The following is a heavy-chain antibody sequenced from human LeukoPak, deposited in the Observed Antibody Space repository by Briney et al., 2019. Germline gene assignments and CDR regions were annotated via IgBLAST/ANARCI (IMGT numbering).Heavy chain of an antibody. V-gene: IGHV4-4*07. Sequence: SETLSLTCTVSGGSISSYYWSWIRQPAGQGQEWIGRIYTSGSTNYNPSLKSRVTMSVDTSKNQFSLKLSSVTAADTAVYYCARDIAVRTTTSHAFDIWGQGTMVTVSS. J-gene: IGHJ3*02. CDR2: IYTSGST. CDR3: ARDIAVRTTTSHAFDI. CDR1: GGSISSYY. D-gene: IGHD6-19*01.